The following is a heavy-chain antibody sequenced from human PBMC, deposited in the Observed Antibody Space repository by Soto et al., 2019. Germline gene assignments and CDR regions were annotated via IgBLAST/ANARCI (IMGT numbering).Heavy chain of an antibody. D-gene: IGHD3-22*01. Sequence: SETLSLTCAVSWGSISSGGYSWSWIRQPPGKGLEWIGYIYHSGSTYYNPSLKSRVTISVDRSKNQFSLKLSSVTAADTAVYYCARGTYYYDSSRYPYPPDAFDIWGQGTMVTVSS. J-gene: IGHJ3*02. CDR2: IYHSGST. CDR1: WGSISSGGYS. V-gene: IGHV4-30-2*01. CDR3: ARGTYYYDSSRYPYPPDAFDI.